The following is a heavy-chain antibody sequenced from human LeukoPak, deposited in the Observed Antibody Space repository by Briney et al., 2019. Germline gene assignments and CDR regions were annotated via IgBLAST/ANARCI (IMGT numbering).Heavy chain of an antibody. D-gene: IGHD3-22*01. CDR3: AKPYYYDSSGYQELYAFDI. Sequence: GGSLRLSCAAPGFTFSSYAMSWVRQAPGKGLEWVSAISGSGGSTYYADSVKGRFTISRDNSKNTLYLQMNSLRAEDTAVYYCAKPYYYDSSGYQELYAFDIWGQGTMVTVSS. J-gene: IGHJ3*02. CDR1: GFTFSSYA. CDR2: ISGSGGST. V-gene: IGHV3-23*01.